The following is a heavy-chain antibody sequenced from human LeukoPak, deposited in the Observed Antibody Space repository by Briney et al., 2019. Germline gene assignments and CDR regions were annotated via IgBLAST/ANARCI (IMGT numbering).Heavy chain of an antibody. CDR1: GFTFSVYS. CDR2: ISPSSSYI. J-gene: IGHJ4*02. D-gene: IGHD5-18*01. Sequence: PGGSLRLSCAASGFTFSVYSMNWVRQAPGKGLEWVSSISPSSSYIYYADSLKGRFTISRDNAKNSLYLHMNSLRAEDTAIYYCAHSSGYAYGLDYWGQGALVTVSS. V-gene: IGHV3-21*01. CDR3: AHSSGYAYGLDY.